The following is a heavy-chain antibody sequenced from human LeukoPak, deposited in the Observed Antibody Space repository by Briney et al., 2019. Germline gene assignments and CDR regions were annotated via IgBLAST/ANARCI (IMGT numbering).Heavy chain of an antibody. D-gene: IGHD6-6*01. J-gene: IGHJ6*03. V-gene: IGHV1-8*03. CDR2: MNPNSGNT. CDR3: ARGIVSRGKIAARPGRYYYYYMDV. Sequence: ASVKVSCKASGYTYTSYDINWVRQATGQGLEWTGWMNPNSGNTGYAQKFQGRVTITRNTSISTAYMELSSLRSEDTAVYYCARGIVSRGKIAARPGRYYYYYMDVWGKGTTVTVSS. CDR1: GYTYTSYD.